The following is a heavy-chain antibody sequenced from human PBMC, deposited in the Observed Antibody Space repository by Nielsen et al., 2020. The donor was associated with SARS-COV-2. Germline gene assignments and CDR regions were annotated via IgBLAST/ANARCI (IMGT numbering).Heavy chain of an antibody. CDR1: GFTFSTYG. CDR3: AKDWTAIVVVPSGGVDY. V-gene: IGHV3-30*18. CDR2: ISYDGSNK. J-gene: IGHJ4*02. Sequence: CAASGFTFSTYGMHWVRQAPGKGLEWVAAISYDGSNKYYVDSVKGRFTISRDSSKNTLYLQMSSLREEDTAVYYCAKDWTAIVVVPSGGVDYWGQGTLVTVSS. D-gene: IGHD2-15*01.